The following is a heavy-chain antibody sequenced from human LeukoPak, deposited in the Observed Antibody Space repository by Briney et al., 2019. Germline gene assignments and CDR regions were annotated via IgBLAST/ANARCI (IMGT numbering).Heavy chain of an antibody. CDR1: GFTFSHYS. CDR2: IISNGGST. D-gene: IGHD3-3*01. V-gene: IGHV3-64*02. CDR3: ARITMGATIANFYYYRMDV. J-gene: IGHJ6*04. Sequence: GGSLRLSCAAYGFTFSHYSMHWVRQAPGKGLEYVSAIISNGGSTHYADSVKGRFTISRDNSKITLYLQMDSLRAEDMAVNYCARITMGATIANFYYYRMDVWGKGATVTVSS.